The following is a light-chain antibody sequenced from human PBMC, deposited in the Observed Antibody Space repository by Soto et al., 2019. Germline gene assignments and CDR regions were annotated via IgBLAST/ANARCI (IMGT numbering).Light chain of an antibody. CDR2: GAS. J-gene: IGKJ1*01. V-gene: IGKV1-27*01. CDR1: HYIRNY. CDR3: QSYDSAPWT. Sequence: DIQMTQSPSSLSASVGDRVTITCRASHYIRNYLAWYLQTPGKVPKLLIYGASTLKSGVPSRFSGSGYGADFTLTISGLQPEDVGTYYCQSYDSAPWTFGQGTKVEIE.